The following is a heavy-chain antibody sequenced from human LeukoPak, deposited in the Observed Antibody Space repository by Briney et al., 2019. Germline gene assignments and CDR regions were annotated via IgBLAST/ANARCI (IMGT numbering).Heavy chain of an antibody. D-gene: IGHD6-19*01. J-gene: IGHJ6*03. Sequence: GGSLRLSCAASGFTFSRHWMSWVRQAPGKGLEWVANVKQDGSEEFYVDSVKGRSTISRDNAKNSLYLQMNSLGAEDTAVYYCARDPVHSSGWFAVSYYYMDVWGKGTTVTVSS. CDR1: GFTFSRHW. V-gene: IGHV3-7*01. CDR3: ARDPVHSSGWFAVSYYYMDV. CDR2: VKQDGSEE.